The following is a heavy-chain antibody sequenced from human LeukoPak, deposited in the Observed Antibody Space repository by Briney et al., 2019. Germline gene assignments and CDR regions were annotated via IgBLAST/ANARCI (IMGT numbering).Heavy chain of an antibody. V-gene: IGHV3-33*01. CDR2: IWYDGSYE. J-gene: IGHJ5*01. CDR3: ARDGSGLAVRGWFDF. Sequence: GGSLRLSCVASGFTFNKYGVHWVRQAPGKGLEWVAVIWYDGSYEYFADSVKGRLAISRDNDKNTVTLQMDSLRVEDTAVYYCARDGSGLAVRGWFDFWGQGTLVTVSS. CDR1: GFTFNKYG. D-gene: IGHD3-10*01.